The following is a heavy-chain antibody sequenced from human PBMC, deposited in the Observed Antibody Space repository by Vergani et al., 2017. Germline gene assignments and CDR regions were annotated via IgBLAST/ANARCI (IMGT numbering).Heavy chain of an antibody. V-gene: IGHV1-2*02. CDR1: GYTFTAYY. Sequence: QVQLVQSGAQVRKPGASMTVSCKASGYTFTAYYIHWVRQAPGHGLEWMGWINPNSGGTNYAQKFQGRVTMTRDTSISTAYMELSRLRSDDTAVYYCARTYCSSTSCYDYYYGMDVWGQGTTVTVSS. CDR3: ARTYCSSTSCYDYYYGMDV. J-gene: IGHJ6*02. CDR2: INPNSGGT. D-gene: IGHD2-2*01.